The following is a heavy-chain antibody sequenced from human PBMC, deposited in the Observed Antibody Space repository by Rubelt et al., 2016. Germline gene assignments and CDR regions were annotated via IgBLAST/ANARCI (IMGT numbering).Heavy chain of an antibody. V-gene: IGHV1-18*01. CDR1: GYTFTSYG. Sequence: QLQLVQSGAEVKKPGASVQVSCKASGYTFTSYGISWVRQAPGQGLEWMGWISAYNGNTNYAQTRHGRVTMTTDTATGTAYVELRSLRSDDTAVYYCARDPTTRFTSTGWFDPWGQGTLVTVSS. CDR2: ISAYNGNT. D-gene: IGHD5-12*01. CDR3: ARDPTTRFTSTGWFDP. J-gene: IGHJ5*02.